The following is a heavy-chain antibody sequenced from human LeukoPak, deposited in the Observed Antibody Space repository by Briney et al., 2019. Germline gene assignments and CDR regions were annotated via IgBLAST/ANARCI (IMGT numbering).Heavy chain of an antibody. D-gene: IGHD1-14*01. V-gene: IGHV4-34*01. Sequence: SETLSLTCAVYGGSFSGYYWSWIRQPPGKGLEWIGEINHSGSTNYNPSLKSRVTISVDTSKNQFSLKLSSVTAADTAVYYCARRARPGGEYNRFDPWGQGTLVTVSS. CDR3: ARRARPGGEYNRFDP. CDR2: INHSGST. J-gene: IGHJ5*02. CDR1: GGSFSGYY.